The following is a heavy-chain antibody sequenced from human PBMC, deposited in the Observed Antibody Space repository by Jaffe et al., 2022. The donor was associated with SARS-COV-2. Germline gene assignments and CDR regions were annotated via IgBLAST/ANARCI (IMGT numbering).Heavy chain of an antibody. CDR3: AREPSPYGPFDY. V-gene: IGHV3-53*01. J-gene: IGHJ4*02. Sequence: EVQLVESGGGLIQPGGSLRLSCAASGFTFSSHIMNWVRQAPGKGLEWVSIIYSGGSTYYADSVKGRFTISRDNAKDSLYLQMNSLRDEDTAVYYCAREPSPYGPFDYWGQGTLVTVSS. D-gene: IGHD4-17*01. CDR2: IYSGGST. CDR1: GFTFSSHI.